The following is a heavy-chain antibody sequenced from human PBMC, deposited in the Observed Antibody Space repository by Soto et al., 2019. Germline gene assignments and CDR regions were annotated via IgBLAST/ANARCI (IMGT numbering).Heavy chain of an antibody. J-gene: IGHJ3*02. CDR3: AGGRRRGVEGAGLAFDI. Sequence: QVQLQESGPGLVKPSQTLSLTCTVSGGSISSGGYYWSWIRQHPGKGLEWIGYIYYSGSTYYNPSLKSRVTISVDTSKIQFSLKLSAVTAADTAVYYCAGGRRRGVEGAGLAFDIWGQETMVTVSS. CDR1: GGSISSGGYY. V-gene: IGHV4-31*03. CDR2: IYYSGST. D-gene: IGHD1-26*01.